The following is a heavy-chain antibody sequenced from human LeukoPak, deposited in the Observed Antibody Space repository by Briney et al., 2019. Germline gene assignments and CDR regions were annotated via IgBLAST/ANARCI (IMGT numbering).Heavy chain of an antibody. V-gene: IGHV3-30*18. CDR3: AKTTGTQRAYYFDY. J-gene: IGHJ4*02. Sequence: GRSLRLSCAASGFTFSSYGMHWVRQAPGKGLEWVAVISFDGSNKYYADSVKGRFTISRDNSKNTLYLQMNSLRAEDTAVYYCAKTTGTQRAYYFDYWGQGTLVTVSS. CDR1: GFTFSSYG. D-gene: IGHD1-1*01. CDR2: ISFDGSNK.